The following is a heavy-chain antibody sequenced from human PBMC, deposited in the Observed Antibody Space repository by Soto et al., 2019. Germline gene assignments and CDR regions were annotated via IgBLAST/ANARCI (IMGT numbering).Heavy chain of an antibody. Sequence: SETLSLTCTVSGYSISSGYYWGWIRQPPGKGLEWIGSIYHSGSTYYNPSLNSRVTISVDTSKNKFSLKLSSVTAADTAVYYCARDFRGSGGGFDPWGQGTLVTVSS. D-gene: IGHD2-15*01. J-gene: IGHJ5*02. V-gene: IGHV4-38-2*02. CDR2: IYHSGST. CDR1: GYSISSGYY. CDR3: ARDFRGSGGGFDP.